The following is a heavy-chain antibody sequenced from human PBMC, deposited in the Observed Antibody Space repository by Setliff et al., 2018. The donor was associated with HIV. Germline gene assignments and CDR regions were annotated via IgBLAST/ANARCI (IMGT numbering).Heavy chain of an antibody. CDR3: AREPCSGGSCYSGYFDY. D-gene: IGHD2-15*01. Sequence: QPGGSLRLSCAASGFTFSSYEMNWVRQAPGKGLEWVAYISASGDTYYADSVKGRFTISRDNSKNMLYLQMNNLRADDTAVYYCAREPCSGGSCYSGYFDYWGQGTLVTVSS. CDR1: GFTFSSYE. CDR2: ISASGDT. V-gene: IGHV3-48*03. J-gene: IGHJ4*02.